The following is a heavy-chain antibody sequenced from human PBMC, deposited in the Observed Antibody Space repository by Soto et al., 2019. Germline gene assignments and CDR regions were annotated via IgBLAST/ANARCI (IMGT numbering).Heavy chain of an antibody. J-gene: IGHJ6*02. Sequence: PGGSLRLSCAASGITFSNAWMSWVRQAPGKGLEWVGRIKSKTEGGTIDYAAPVKGRFTIARDESKHTLYLQMNSLKTEDTAVYYCTTGITSEVSQRYYYGMDVWGQGTTVTVSS. CDR3: TTGITSEVSQRYYYGMDV. D-gene: IGHD1-20*01. CDR1: GITFSNAW. V-gene: IGHV3-15*01. CDR2: IKSKTEGGTI.